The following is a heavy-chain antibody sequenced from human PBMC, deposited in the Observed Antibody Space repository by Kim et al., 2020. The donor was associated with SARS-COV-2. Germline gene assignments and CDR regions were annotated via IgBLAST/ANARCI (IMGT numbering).Heavy chain of an antibody. Sequence: SETLSLTCTVSGGSISSYYWSWIRQPPGKGLEWIGYIYYSGSTNYNPSLKSRVTISVDTSKNQFSLKLSSVTAADTAVYYCARRVEGTGTTAFDYWVQGTLVTVSS. V-gene: IGHV4-59*13. D-gene: IGHD1-1*01. CDR1: GGSISSYY. CDR2: IYYSGST. J-gene: IGHJ4*02. CDR3: ARRVEGTGTTAFDY.